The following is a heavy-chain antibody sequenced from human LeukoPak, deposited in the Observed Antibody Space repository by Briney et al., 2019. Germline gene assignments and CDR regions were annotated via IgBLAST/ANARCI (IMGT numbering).Heavy chain of an antibody. CDR3: ARDEAILWFERGDY. D-gene: IGHD3-10*01. J-gene: IGHJ4*02. CDR1: GFTFSNDW. CDR2: IRFDGSST. Sequence: GGSLRLSCAASGFTFSNDWMHWVRQAPGKGLVWVSRIRFDGSSTNYADFVKGRFTISRDNARNTLYLQMNSLGDEDTAVYYCARDEAILWFERGDYWGQGTLVTVSS. V-gene: IGHV3-74*01.